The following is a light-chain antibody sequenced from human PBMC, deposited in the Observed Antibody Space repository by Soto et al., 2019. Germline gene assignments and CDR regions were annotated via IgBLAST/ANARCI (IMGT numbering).Light chain of an antibody. CDR2: WAS. J-gene: IGKJ3*01. CDR1: QSVLYSSNNKNY. CDR3: QQYYSTLLT. Sequence: DIVMTQSPDSLAVSLGERATINCKSSQSVLYSSNNKNYLAWYQQKPGQPPKLLIYWASTRESGVPDRFSGSGSGTDLTLTISSLQAEDVAVYYCQQYYSTLLTFGPGTKVDIK. V-gene: IGKV4-1*01.